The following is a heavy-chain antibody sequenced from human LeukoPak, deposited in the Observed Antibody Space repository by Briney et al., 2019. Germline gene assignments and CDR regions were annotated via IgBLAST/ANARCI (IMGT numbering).Heavy chain of an antibody. CDR2: IYNSGTT. CDR1: GDSISSGDYS. CDR3: ARVSSYYGSGSYYYYYYMDV. Sequence: PSETLSLTCAVSGDSISSGDYSWSWIRQPPGKGLEWIGYIYNSGTTNYNPSLKSRVTISVDTSKNQFSLKLSSVTAADTAVYYCARVSSYYGSGSYYYYYYMDVWGKGTTVTISS. J-gene: IGHJ6*03. D-gene: IGHD3-10*01. V-gene: IGHV4-30-4*07.